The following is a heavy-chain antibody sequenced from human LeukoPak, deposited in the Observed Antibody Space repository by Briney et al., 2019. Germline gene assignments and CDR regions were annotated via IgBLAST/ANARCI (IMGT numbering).Heavy chain of an antibody. J-gene: IGHJ4*02. CDR1: GFTFSIYN. CDR2: ISSSSSYI. Sequence: GGSLRLSCAASGFTFSIYNMNWVRQAPGKGLEWVSSISSSSSYIYYADSVKGRFTISRDNAKNSLYLQMNSLRAEDTAVYYCARLTTTVTTPSDYWGQGTLVTVSS. CDR3: ARLTTTVTTPSDY. V-gene: IGHV3-21*01. D-gene: IGHD4-17*01.